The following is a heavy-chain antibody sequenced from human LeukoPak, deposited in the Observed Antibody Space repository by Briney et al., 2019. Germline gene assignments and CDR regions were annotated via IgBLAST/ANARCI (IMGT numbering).Heavy chain of an antibody. CDR1: GGSISGYY. CDR2: IYYSGST. V-gene: IGHV4-59*01. Sequence: KPSETVSLICTASGGSISGYYWSWIRQPPGKGLEWIGYIYYSGSTTYNPSLQSRVTISLDTSQNQLSLKLNSVTAADTAIYYCARVTKGAQRFDPWGQGTLVTVSS. J-gene: IGHJ5*02. D-gene: IGHD3-3*01. CDR3: ARVTKGAQRFDP.